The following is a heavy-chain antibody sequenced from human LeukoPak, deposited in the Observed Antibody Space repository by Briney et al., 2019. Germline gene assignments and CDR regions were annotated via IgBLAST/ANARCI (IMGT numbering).Heavy chain of an antibody. D-gene: IGHD3-10*01. CDR3: AKEIYYGSGSYCDY. Sequence: PGTSLILSCAGSGFTFSSYCMHWVRQASDKGLEWVAVISSDGSNTFYVDSVKGRFTSSRDNSKNTVYLQMNSLRAEDTAVYFCAKEIYYGSGSYCDYWGQGTLVTVSS. J-gene: IGHJ4*02. CDR2: ISSDGSNT. V-gene: IGHV3-30*18. CDR1: GFTFSSYC.